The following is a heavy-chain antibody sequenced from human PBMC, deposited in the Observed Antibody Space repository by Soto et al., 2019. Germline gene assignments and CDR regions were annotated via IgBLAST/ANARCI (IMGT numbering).Heavy chain of an antibody. J-gene: IGHJ3*02. CDR1: VDTFSSYA. CDR3: ARSTEWEINAFDI. CDR2: IIPIFGTA. V-gene: IGHV1-69*06. D-gene: IGHD1-26*01. Sequence: AVKLSLKASVDTFSSYAISWLRHAPGQGLEWMGGIIPIFGTANYAQKFQGRVTITADKSTSTAYMELSSLRSEDTAVYYCARSTEWEINAFDIWGQGTMVTVSS.